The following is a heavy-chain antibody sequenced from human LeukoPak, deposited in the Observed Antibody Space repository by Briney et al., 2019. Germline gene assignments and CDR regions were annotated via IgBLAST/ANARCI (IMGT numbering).Heavy chain of an antibody. J-gene: IGHJ2*01. V-gene: IGHV5-51*01. Sequence: GESLTISCKGSGYLFTRKWIGWVRQMPGKGLEWMGIIYPGDSETRYSPSLQGQVTISADKSINTAYLQWSSLRASDTAMYYCARRVVNNRNWYFDLWGRGTLVTVSS. CDR3: ARRVVNNRNWYFDL. CDR1: GYLFTRKW. D-gene: IGHD4-23*01. CDR2: IYPGDSET.